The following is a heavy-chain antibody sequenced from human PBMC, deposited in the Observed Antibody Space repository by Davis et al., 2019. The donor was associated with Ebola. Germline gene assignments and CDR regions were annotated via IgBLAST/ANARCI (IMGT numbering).Heavy chain of an antibody. CDR3: AKDVMVRGVNWFDP. Sequence: GESLKISCAASGFTFSSYGMHWVRQAPGQGLEWVAFIRYDGSNNYYADSVKGRFSISRDNSKNTLYLQMKSLRAEDTAVYYCAKDVMVRGVNWFDPWGQGTLVTVSS. D-gene: IGHD3-10*01. V-gene: IGHV3-30*02. CDR2: IRYDGSNN. J-gene: IGHJ5*02. CDR1: GFTFSSYG.